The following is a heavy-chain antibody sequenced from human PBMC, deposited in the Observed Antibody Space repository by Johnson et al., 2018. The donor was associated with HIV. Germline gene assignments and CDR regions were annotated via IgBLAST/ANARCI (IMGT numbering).Heavy chain of an antibody. CDR3: ARVPSSSWSPDAFDI. V-gene: IGHV3-33*08. CDR2: IRYDGSNK. Sequence: QVQLVESGGGVVQPGRSLRLSCAASGFTFSSYAMHWVRQAPGKGLEWVAVIRYDGSNKDYADSVKGRFPISRDNSKNTLYLQMNSLRAEDTAVYYCARVPSSSWSPDAFDIWGQGTMVTVSS. D-gene: IGHD6-13*01. J-gene: IGHJ3*02. CDR1: GFTFSSYA.